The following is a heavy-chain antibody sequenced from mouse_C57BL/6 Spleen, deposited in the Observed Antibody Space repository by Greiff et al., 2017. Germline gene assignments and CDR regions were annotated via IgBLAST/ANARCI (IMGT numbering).Heavy chain of an antibody. CDR1: GYTFTSYW. Sequence: QVHVKQPGAELVMPGASVKLSCKASGYTFTSYWMHWVKQRPGQGLEWIGEIDPSDSYTNYNQKFKGKSTLTVDKSSSTAYMQLSSLTSEDSAVYYCAGGDYGSSPWFAYWGQGTLVTVSA. D-gene: IGHD1-1*01. J-gene: IGHJ3*01. CDR3: AGGDYGSSPWFAY. CDR2: IDPSDSYT. V-gene: IGHV1-69*01.